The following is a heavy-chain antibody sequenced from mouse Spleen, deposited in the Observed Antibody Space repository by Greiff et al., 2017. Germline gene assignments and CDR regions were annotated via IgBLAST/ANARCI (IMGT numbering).Heavy chain of an antibody. CDR2: INPSSGYT. J-gene: IGHJ3*01. CDR1: GYTFTSYT. D-gene: IGHD1-1*01. Sequence: VQLQQSGAELARPGASVKMSCKASGYTFTSYTMHWVKQRPGQGLEWIGYINPSSGYTKYNQKFKDKATLTADKSSSTAYMQLSSLTSEDSAVYYYASESYGSSYRFAYWGQGTLVTVSA. V-gene: IGHV1-4*01. CDR3: ASESYGSSYRFAY.